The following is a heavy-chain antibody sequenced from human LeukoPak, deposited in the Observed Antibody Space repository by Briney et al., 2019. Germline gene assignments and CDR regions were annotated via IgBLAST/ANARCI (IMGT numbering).Heavy chain of an antibody. CDR2: IWHDGSKK. V-gene: IGHV3-33*01. Sequence: GGSLRLSCAASGFTFNNYGFHWVRQAPGKGLEWVAVIWHDGSKKYYVGSVKGRFTISRDDSENTLYLQMNSLRVKDTAVYYCARDGCSTSSCYDLWGQRTLVTVSS. CDR1: GFTFNNYG. CDR3: ARDGCSTSSCYDL. D-gene: IGHD2-2*01. J-gene: IGHJ5*02.